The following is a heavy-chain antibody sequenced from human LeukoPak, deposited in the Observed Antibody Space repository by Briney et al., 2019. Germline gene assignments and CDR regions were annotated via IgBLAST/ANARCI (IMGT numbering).Heavy chain of an antibody. D-gene: IGHD3-22*01. CDR2: IGFDGRTQ. CDR1: GFIFSSYG. V-gene: IGHV3-33*01. CDR3: ARDNYDSSGPYYFDY. Sequence: PGGSLRLSCEASGFIFSSYGMSWVRQAPGKGLEWVTFIGFDGRTQYYADSVKGRFTISRDSPKNTLYLQMNSLRAEDTAVYYCARDNYDSSGPYYFDYWGQGTLVTVSS. J-gene: IGHJ4*02.